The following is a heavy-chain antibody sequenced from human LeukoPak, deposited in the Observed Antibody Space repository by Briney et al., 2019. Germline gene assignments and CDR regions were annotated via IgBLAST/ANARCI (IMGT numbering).Heavy chain of an antibody. CDR3: ARRYGSGSYYDLNWFDP. J-gene: IGHJ5*02. CDR1: GGSISSSSYY. V-gene: IGHV4-39*01. CDR2: IYYSGST. D-gene: IGHD3-10*01. Sequence: SETLSLTCTVSGGSISSSSYYWGWIRQPPGKGLEWIGSIYYSGSTYYNPSLKSRVTISVDTSKNQFSLKLSSVTAADTAVYYRARRYGSGSYYDLNWFDPWGQGTLVTVSS.